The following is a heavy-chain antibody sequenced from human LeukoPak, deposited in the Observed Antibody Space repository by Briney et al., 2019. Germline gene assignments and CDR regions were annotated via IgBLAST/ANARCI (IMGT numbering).Heavy chain of an antibody. CDR1: GFTFDDYA. CDR3: AKASKAAADEEFDY. V-gene: IGHV3-9*01. D-gene: IGHD6-13*01. J-gene: IGHJ4*02. CDR2: ISWNSGSI. Sequence: SGGSLRLSCAASGFTFDDYAMHWVRQAPGKGLEWVSGISWNSGSIGYADSVKGRFTISRDNAKNSLYLQMNSLRAEDTALYYCAKASKAAADEEFDYWGQGTLVTVSS.